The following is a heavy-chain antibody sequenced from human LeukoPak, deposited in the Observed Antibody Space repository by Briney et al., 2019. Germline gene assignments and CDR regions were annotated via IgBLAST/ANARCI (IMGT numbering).Heavy chain of an antibody. J-gene: IGHJ4*02. Sequence: GGSLRLSCAASGFTFDDYAMHWVRQAPGKGLEWVGHIKSKTDGGTTDYTAPVKGRFTISRDDSKNTLYLQMNSLKTEDTAVYYCATEHGSGSSDFDYWGQGTLVTVSS. D-gene: IGHD2-15*01. CDR1: GFTFDDYA. V-gene: IGHV3-15*01. CDR3: ATEHGSGSSDFDY. CDR2: IKSKTDGGTT.